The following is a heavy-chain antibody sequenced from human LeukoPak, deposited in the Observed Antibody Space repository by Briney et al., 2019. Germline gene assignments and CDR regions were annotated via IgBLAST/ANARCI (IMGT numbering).Heavy chain of an antibody. CDR2: IYSSGST. Sequence: PSETLSLTCTVSGGSISSYYWSWVRQPPGKGLEWIGRIYSSGSTDYNPSLNSRATISVHTSSNHFSLRLTSVTAADTAIYYCARGTTAGACIFYCWGQGTLVTVSS. V-gene: IGHV4-4*07. D-gene: IGHD2/OR15-2a*01. CDR3: ARGTTAGACIFYC. J-gene: IGHJ4*02. CDR1: GGSISSYY.